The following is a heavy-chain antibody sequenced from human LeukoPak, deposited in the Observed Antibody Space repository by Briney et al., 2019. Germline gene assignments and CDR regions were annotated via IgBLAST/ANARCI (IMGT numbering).Heavy chain of an antibody. CDR2: LRGNGET. V-gene: IGHV3-23*01. J-gene: IGHJ4*02. CDR1: GLSFSTFA. CDR3: ARASWVSTTDAVR. D-gene: IGHD1-14*01. Sequence: PGGSLRLSCAASGLSFSTFAMSWVRQGPARGQEWVSSLRGNGETFYADSVKGRFTLSSDSSRNTVYLQLNNLRVEDTAIYYCARASWVSTTDAVRWGQGTLVTVS.